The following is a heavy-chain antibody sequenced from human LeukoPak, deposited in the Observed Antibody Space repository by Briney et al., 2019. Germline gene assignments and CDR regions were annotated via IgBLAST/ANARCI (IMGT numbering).Heavy chain of an antibody. CDR3: ARSPRIYDNSGYYLVEYFDL. D-gene: IGHD3-22*01. V-gene: IGHV3-53*01. CDR2: IYSGGST. J-gene: IGHJ2*01. Sequence: PGGSLRLSCAASGITVSTNYMSWVRQAPGKGLEWVSIIYSGGSTSYADSVKGRFTISRDISKNTLFLQMSSLRAEDTAVYYCARSPRIYDNSGYYLVEYFDLWGRGTLVTVSS. CDR1: GITVSTNY.